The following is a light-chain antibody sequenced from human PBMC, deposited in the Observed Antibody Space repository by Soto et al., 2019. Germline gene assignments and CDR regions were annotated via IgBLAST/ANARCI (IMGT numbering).Light chain of an antibody. V-gene: IGLV2-11*01. CDR3: HSFTSSYTEI. CDR1: GGDIGAYNY. J-gene: IGLJ2*01. Sequence: QSALTQPRSVSGSPGQSVTISCTGSGGDIGAYNYVCWYQQHPGKAPKLIIFDVTQRPSGVPDRFSGSKSGNTASLTVSGLQPEDEADYFCHSFTSSYTEIFGGGTKLTVL. CDR2: DVT.